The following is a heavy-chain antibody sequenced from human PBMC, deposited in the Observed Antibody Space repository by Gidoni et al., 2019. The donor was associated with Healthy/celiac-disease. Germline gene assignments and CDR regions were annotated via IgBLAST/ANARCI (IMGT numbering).Heavy chain of an antibody. V-gene: IGHV3-48*01. Sequence: EVQLVESGGGLVQPGGSLRLSCAASGFTFSSYSMNWVRQAPGKGLEWVSYISRSSSTIYYADSVKDRFTISRDNAKNSLYLQMNSLRAEDTAVYYCAREDTAMVTDFDYWGQGTLVTVSS. D-gene: IGHD5-18*01. CDR3: AREDTAMVTDFDY. CDR1: GFTFSSYS. CDR2: ISRSSSTI. J-gene: IGHJ4*02.